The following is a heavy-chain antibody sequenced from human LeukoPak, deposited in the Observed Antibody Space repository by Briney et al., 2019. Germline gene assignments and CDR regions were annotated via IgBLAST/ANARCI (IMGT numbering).Heavy chain of an antibody. CDR1: GFTFRSYG. CDR3: AKFDEASTGYFGY. Sequence: GGSLRLSCAASGFTFRSYGMSWVRQSPGKGLEWVSGISGGSGTTYYAYYADSVKGRFTISRDNSKNTMYLQMNSLRAEDTAVYYCAKFDEASTGYFGYWGQGTLVTVSS. J-gene: IGHJ4*02. D-gene: IGHD3-9*01. CDR2: ISGGSGTTYYA. V-gene: IGHV3-23*01.